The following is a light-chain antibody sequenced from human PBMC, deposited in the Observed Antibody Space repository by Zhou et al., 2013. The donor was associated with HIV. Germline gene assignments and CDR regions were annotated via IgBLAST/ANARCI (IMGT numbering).Light chain of an antibody. CDR3: QQYDTSPWT. V-gene: IGKV3-20*01. Sequence: EIVLTQSPGTLSLSPGERATLSCRASQSVSNSYLAWYQQKPGQTPRLLIYGVSNRATGIPDRFSGSGSGTDFTLTISRLESEDFAVYYCQQYDTSPWTFGQGTKV. CDR1: QSVSNSY. J-gene: IGKJ1*01. CDR2: GVS.